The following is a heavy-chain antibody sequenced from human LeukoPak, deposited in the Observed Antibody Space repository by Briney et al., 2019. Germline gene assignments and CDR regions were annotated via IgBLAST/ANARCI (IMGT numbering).Heavy chain of an antibody. CDR2: IYYSGST. V-gene: IGHV4-59*01. D-gene: IGHD1-1*01. CDR1: GGSISSFY. Sequence: SETLSLTCTVSGGSISSFYWSWIRQPPGKGLEWIGYIYYSGSTNYNPSLKSRVTISVDTSKNQFSLKLSPVTAADTAVYYCARHGTSGTNLNWFYPWGQGTLVTVSS. CDR3: ARHGTSGTNLNWFYP. J-gene: IGHJ5*02.